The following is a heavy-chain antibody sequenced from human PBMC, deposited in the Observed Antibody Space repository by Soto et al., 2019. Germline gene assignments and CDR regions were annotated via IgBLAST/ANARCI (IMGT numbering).Heavy chain of an antibody. CDR2: ISAYNGNT. V-gene: IGHV1-18*01. CDR1: GYTFTSYG. D-gene: IGHD5-12*01. CDR3: ARDLNVDIVATISGFDP. J-gene: IGHJ5*02. Sequence: ASVKVSCKASGYTFTSYGISWVRQAPGQGLEWMGWISAYNGNTNYAQKLQGRVTMTTDTSTSTAYMELRSLRPDDTAVYYCARDLNVDIVATISGFDPWGQGTLVTVSS.